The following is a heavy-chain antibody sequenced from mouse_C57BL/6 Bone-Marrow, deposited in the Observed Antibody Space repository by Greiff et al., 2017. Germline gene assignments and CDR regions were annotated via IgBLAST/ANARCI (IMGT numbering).Heavy chain of an antibody. Sequence: EVQLQQSGPGLVKPSQSLSLTCSVTGYSITSGYYWNWIRQFPGNKLEWMGYISYDGSNNYNPSLKNRISITRDTSKNQFFLKLNSVTTEDTATYYCARDNYGSLFAYWGQGPLVTVSA. CDR1: GYSITSGYY. CDR2: ISYDGSN. J-gene: IGHJ3*01. D-gene: IGHD1-1*01. V-gene: IGHV3-6*01. CDR3: ARDNYGSLFAY.